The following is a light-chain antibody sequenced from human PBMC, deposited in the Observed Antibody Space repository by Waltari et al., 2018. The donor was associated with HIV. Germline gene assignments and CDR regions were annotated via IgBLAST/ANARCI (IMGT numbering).Light chain of an antibody. CDR3: YATDSSANHWV. CDR1: ALPKKY. CDR2: EDS. V-gene: IGLV3-10*01. Sequence: SYELPQPPSVSVSPGQTARITCSGDALPKKYAYWYQQKSGQAPMLVIYEDSKRPSGIHERFSGSSSGTMATMTISGAQVEDEADYYCYATDSSANHWVFGGGTELTVL. J-gene: IGLJ3*02.